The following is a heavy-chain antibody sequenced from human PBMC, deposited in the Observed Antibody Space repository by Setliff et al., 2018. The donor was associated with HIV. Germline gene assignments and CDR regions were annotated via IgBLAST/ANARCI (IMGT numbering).Heavy chain of an antibody. J-gene: IGHJ6*04. CDR1: RGSLSSGGSY. CDR2: SYHSGSP. D-gene: IGHD6-6*01. V-gene: IGHV4-31*03. Sequence: SQTLSLTCSVFRGSLSSGGSYWSWIRQHPGKGLEWIGYSYHSGSPSYNPSLKSRTTISVDTSKNEFSLKLSSATAADTAVYYCARMGAAPPIYYYGMDVWGRGTTVTVSS. CDR3: ARMGAAPPIYYYGMDV.